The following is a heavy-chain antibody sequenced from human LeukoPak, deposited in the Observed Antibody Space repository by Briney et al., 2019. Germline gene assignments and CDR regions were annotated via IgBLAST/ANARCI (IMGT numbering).Heavy chain of an antibody. Sequence: ASETLSLTCTVSGGSISSSSYYWGWIRQPPGKGLEWIGSIYYSGSTYYNPSLKSRVTISVDTSKNQFSLKLSSVTAADTAVYYCARDAGYDILTGYSHYFDYWGQGTLVTVSS. J-gene: IGHJ4*02. CDR1: GGSISSSSYY. D-gene: IGHD3-9*01. CDR3: ARDAGYDILTGYSHYFDY. V-gene: IGHV4-39*02. CDR2: IYYSGST.